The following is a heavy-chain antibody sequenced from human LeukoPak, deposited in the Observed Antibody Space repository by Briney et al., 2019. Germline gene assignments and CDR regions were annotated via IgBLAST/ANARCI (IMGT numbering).Heavy chain of an antibody. CDR2: INPNSGGT. CDR1: GSTFTGYY. CDR3: ARMDYYDSSGYGYWFDP. Sequence: ASVKVSCKASGSTFTGYYMHWVRQAPGQGLEWMGWINPNSGGTNYAQKFQGRVTMTRDTSISTAYMELSRLRSDDTAVYYCARMDYYDSSGYGYWFDPWGQGTLVTVSS. D-gene: IGHD3-22*01. V-gene: IGHV1-2*02. J-gene: IGHJ5*02.